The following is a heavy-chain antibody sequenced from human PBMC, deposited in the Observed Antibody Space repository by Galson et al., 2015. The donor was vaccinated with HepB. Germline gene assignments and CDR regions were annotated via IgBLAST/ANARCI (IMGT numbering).Heavy chain of an antibody. CDR2: ISYDGSNK. V-gene: IGHV3-30*03. J-gene: IGHJ4*02. D-gene: IGHD1-26*01. Sequence: SLRLSCAVSGFTFRSYGMHWVRQAPGKGLEWVAVISYDGSNKYYADSVKGRFTISRDNSKNTLYLQMNSLRAEDTAVYYCARGVSSGSYFRPATYLDYWGQGTLVTVSS. CDR3: ARGVSSGSYFRPATYLDY. CDR1: GFTFRSYG.